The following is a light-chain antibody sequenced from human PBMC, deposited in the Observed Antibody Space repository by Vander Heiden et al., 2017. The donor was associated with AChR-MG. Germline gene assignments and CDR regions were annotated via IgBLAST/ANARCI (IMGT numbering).Light chain of an antibody. CDR2: GKN. J-gene: IGLJ1*01. CDR1: SLRSYY. V-gene: IGLV3-19*01. CDR3: NSRDSSGNHYV. Sequence: SSELTQDPACSVALGQTVRITCQGDSLRSYYASWYQQKPGQAPVLVIYGKNNRPSGIPDRFSGSSSGNTASLTITGAQAEDEADYYCNSRDSSGNHYVFGTGTKVTVL.